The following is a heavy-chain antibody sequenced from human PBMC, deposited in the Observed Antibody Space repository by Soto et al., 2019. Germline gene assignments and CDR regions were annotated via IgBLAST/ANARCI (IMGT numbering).Heavy chain of an antibody. Sequence: GGSLRLSCAASGFTFNNYAMRWVRQAPGKGLEWVSGVSGSGESTSYAESVKGRFTISRDNSKNTLYLQMNSLRAEDTAVYYCARVKSGSYDWFDPWGQGTLVTVSS. CDR1: GFTFNNYA. V-gene: IGHV3-23*01. CDR3: ARVKSGSYDWFDP. CDR2: VSGSGEST. J-gene: IGHJ5*02. D-gene: IGHD3-10*01.